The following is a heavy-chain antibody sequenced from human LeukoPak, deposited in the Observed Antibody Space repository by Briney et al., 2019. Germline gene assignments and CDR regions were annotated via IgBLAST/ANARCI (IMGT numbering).Heavy chain of an antibody. J-gene: IGHJ5*02. CDR3: ARGSPDGYTIS. Sequence: SETLSLTCTVSGGSISSYYWSWIRQPPGKGLEWIGYIYYSGSTNYNPSLKSRVTISVDTSKNQFSLKLSSVTAADTAVYYCARGSPDGYTISWGQRTLVTLSS. CDR2: IYYSGST. D-gene: IGHD5-24*01. CDR1: GGSISSYY. V-gene: IGHV4-59*01.